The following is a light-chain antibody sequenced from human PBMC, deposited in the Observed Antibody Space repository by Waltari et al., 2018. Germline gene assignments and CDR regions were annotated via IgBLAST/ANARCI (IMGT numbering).Light chain of an antibody. J-gene: IGLJ3*02. CDR1: TSDVGKYNL. CDR2: DVN. Sequence: QSALTQTAAVSGSPGQSIPISCTGTTSDVGKYNLVSWYQQHPGKAPTLIIYDVNKRPSGVSNRFSGSKSGNTASLTISGLQAVDEAEYYCCSYAGSAISVFGGGTKLTVL. CDR3: CSYAGSAISV. V-gene: IGLV2-23*02.